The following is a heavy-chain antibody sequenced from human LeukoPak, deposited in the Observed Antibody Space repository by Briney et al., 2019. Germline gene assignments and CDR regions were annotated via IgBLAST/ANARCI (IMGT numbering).Heavy chain of an antibody. Sequence: PSETLSLTCAVYGGSFNNYFWNWIRQSPGKGLEWIAESNHGGTTNYNPSLKSRVTISVDSSKNQFSLKLSSVTAADTAVYYCAKALYSSGCYAFDIWGQGTMVTVSS. V-gene: IGHV4-34*01. CDR3: AKALYSSGCYAFDI. J-gene: IGHJ3*02. D-gene: IGHD6-19*01. CDR1: GGSFNNYF. CDR2: SNHGGTT.